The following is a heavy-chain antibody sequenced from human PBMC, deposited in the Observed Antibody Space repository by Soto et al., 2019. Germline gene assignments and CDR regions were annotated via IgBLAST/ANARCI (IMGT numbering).Heavy chain of an antibody. V-gene: IGHV4-59*08. Sequence: SETLSLTCTVSGGSISSYYWSWIRQPPGKGLEWIGYIYYSGSTNYNPSLKSRVTISVGTSKNQFSLKLSSVTAADTAVYYCARRGDIAVAGRRGYYFDYWGQGTLVTVSS. CDR3: ARRGDIAVAGRRGYYFDY. J-gene: IGHJ4*02. CDR1: GGSISSYY. D-gene: IGHD6-19*01. CDR2: IYYSGST.